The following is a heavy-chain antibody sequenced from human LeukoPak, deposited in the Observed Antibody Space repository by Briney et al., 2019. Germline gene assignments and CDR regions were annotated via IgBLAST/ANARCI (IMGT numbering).Heavy chain of an antibody. CDR1: GFTVSSNY. V-gene: IGHV3-66*02. J-gene: IGHJ6*03. Sequence: GGSLRLSCAASGFTVSSNYMSWVRQAPGKGLEWVSVIYTGGSTYCADSVKGRFTISRDNSKNTLYLQMNSLRAEDTAVYYCARDVTTTRYYYYYMDVWGKGTTVTVSS. D-gene: IGHD1-1*01. CDR3: ARDVTTTRYYYYYMDV. CDR2: IYTGGST.